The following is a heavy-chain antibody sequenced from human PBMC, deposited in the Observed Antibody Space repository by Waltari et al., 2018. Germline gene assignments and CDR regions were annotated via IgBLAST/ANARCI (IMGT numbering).Heavy chain of an antibody. D-gene: IGHD6-13*01. V-gene: IGHV1-2*02. Sequence: QVHLVQSGAEVKKPGASVKVSCKASGYPFIGYHLHWVRQAPGQGLEWMGWINPNTGNTNDGQKFQGMVTLTRDTPNTTAYMELSGLTSDDTAVYYCARDRWAAERPYKWLDPWGQGTQVTVSS. CDR3: ARDRWAAERPYKWLDP. CDR2: INPNTGNT. CDR1: GYPFIGYH. J-gene: IGHJ5*02.